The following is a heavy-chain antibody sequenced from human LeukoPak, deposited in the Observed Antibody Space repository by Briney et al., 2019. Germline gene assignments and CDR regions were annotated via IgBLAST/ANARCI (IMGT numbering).Heavy chain of an antibody. J-gene: IGHJ4*02. V-gene: IGHV3-48*02. D-gene: IGHD1-14*01. CDR2: ISRDSTAI. CDR3: ARDKNRAFDY. Sequence: GGSLRLSCAASGFSFSDYTMNWVRRAPGRGLEWISFISRDSTAIRYADSVKGRFTISRDNAKNSLYLQINSLKDEDTAVYYCARDKNRAFDYWGQGNLVTVSS. CDR1: GFSFSDYT.